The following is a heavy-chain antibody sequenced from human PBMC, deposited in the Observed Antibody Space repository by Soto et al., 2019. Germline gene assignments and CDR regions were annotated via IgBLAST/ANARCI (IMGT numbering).Heavy chain of an antibody. CDR3: ARLRVGVNWYFDL. CDR2: VSSTGGYT. D-gene: IGHD1-26*01. V-gene: IGHV3-11*06. J-gene: IGHJ2*01. CDR1: GFNFGDYY. Sequence: QMQLAESGGDLVKPGGSLRLSCAASGFNFGDYYMSWVRQAPGKGLEWVSFVSSTGGYTKYSGSVGGRFTVSRDNGKNSLHLQLNSLRVEDTAVYYCARLRVGVNWYFDLWGRGTLVTVSS.